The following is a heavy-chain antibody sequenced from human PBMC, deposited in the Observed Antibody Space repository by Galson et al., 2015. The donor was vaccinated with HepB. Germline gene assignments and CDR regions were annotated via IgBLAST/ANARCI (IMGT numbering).Heavy chain of an antibody. J-gene: IGHJ6*03. D-gene: IGHD3-3*01. V-gene: IGHV1-69*13. CDR2: IIPIFGTA. CDR1: GGTFSSYA. CDR3: ARARFGVVINYYYYYYMDV. Sequence: SVKVSCKASGGTFSSYAISWVRQAPGQGLEWMGGIIPIFGTANYAQKFQGRVTITADESTSTAYMELSSLRSEDTAVYYCARARFGVVINYYYYYYMDVWGKGTTVTVSS.